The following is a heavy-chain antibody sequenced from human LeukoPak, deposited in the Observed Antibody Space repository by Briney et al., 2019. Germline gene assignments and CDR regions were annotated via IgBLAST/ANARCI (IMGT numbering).Heavy chain of an antibody. CDR2: IYYSGST. D-gene: IGHD6-19*01. CDR3: ARPSPSSGWYGALDY. J-gene: IGHJ4*02. V-gene: IGHV4-39*01. CDR1: GGSISSSSYY. Sequence: SETLSLTCTVSGGSISSSSYYWGWIRQPPGKGLEWIGSIYYSGSTYYNPSLKSRVTISVDTSKNQFSLKLSSVTAADTAVYYCARPSPSSGWYGALDYWGRGTLVTVSS.